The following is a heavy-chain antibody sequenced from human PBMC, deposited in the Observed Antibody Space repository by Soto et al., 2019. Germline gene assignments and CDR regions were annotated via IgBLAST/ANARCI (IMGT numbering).Heavy chain of an antibody. D-gene: IGHD3-10*01. Sequence: ASVKVSCKASGYTLTSYYMHWVRQAPGQGLEWMGLINPNSGGTNYAQKFQGWVTMTRDTSISTAYMELSRLRSDDTAVYYCARDGGDSGSYTYFDYWGQGTLVTVSS. CDR3: ARDGGDSGSYTYFDY. CDR1: GYTLTSYY. V-gene: IGHV1-2*04. J-gene: IGHJ4*02. CDR2: INPNSGGT.